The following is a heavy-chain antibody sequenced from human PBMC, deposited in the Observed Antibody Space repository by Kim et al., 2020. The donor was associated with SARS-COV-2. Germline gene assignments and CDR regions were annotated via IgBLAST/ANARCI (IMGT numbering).Heavy chain of an antibody. V-gene: IGHV1-2*05. CDR3: ARGNTETIDY. J-gene: IGHJ4*02. CDR1: GYTFTSHY. Sequence: ASVKVSCKTSGYTFTSHYLHWVRQAPGQGLEGRGRINPNSGGTNYAQKFQGRVTMTRDTSISTAYMELSRLRSDDTVVYYCARGNTETIDYWGQGTLVTVSS. CDR2: INPNSGGT.